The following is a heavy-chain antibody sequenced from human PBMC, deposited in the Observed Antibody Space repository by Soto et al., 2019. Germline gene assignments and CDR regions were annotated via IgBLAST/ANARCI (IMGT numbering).Heavy chain of an antibody. V-gene: IGHV3-7*03. Sequence: GGSLRLSCVASGFTLSSFWMTWARQAPGKGLEWVASIKQDGSETYYVDSVKGRFTISRDNPKNTLYLQMDSLRVGDTGVYYCARPPHGMDVWGQGTTVTVSS. CDR3: ARPPHGMDV. CDR1: GFTLSSFW. J-gene: IGHJ6*02. CDR2: IKQDGSET.